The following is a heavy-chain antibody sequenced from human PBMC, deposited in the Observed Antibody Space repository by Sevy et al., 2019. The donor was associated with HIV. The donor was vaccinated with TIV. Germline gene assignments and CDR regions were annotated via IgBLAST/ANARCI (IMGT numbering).Heavy chain of an antibody. CDR3: ARGFLDSSGSYYFDY. Sequence: GGSLRLSCAASGFTFSSYAMHWVRQAPGKGLEWVAVISYDGSNKYYADSVKGRFTISRDNSKNPLYLQMNSLRAEDTAVYYCARGFLDSSGSYYFDYWGQAPLVTVSS. CDR1: GFTFSSYA. V-gene: IGHV3-30-3*01. D-gene: IGHD3-22*01. CDR2: ISYDGSNK. J-gene: IGHJ4*02.